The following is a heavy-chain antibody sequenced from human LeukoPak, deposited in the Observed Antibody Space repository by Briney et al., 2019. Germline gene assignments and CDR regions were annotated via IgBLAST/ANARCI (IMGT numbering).Heavy chain of an antibody. CDR3: ATNPFYYDSSGYYSS. CDR2: INHSGST. D-gene: IGHD3-22*01. Sequence: SETLSLTCAVYGGSFSGYYWSWIRQPPGKGLEWIGEINHSGSTNYNPSLKSRVTTSVDTSKNQFSLKLSSVTAADTAVYYCATNPFYYDSSGYYSSWGQGTLVTVSS. V-gene: IGHV4-34*01. CDR1: GGSFSGYY. J-gene: IGHJ5*02.